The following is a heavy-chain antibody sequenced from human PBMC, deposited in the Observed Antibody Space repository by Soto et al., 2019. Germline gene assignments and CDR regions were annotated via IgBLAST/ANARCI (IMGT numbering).Heavy chain of an antibody. CDR3: ARVRLVEKTGSGYYYYMDV. CDR2: ISAYNGNT. D-gene: IGHD3-10*01. Sequence: ASVKVSCKASGYTFTSYGISWVRQAPGQGLEWMGWISAYNGNTNYAQKLQGRVTMTTDTSTSTAYMELRSLRSDDTAVYYCARVRLVEKTGSGYYYYMDVWGKGTTVTVSS. CDR1: GYTFTSYG. V-gene: IGHV1-18*01. J-gene: IGHJ6*03.